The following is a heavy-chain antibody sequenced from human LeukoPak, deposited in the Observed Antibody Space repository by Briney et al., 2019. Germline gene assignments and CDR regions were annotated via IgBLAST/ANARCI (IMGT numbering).Heavy chain of an antibody. CDR1: GYPFTSYD. J-gene: IGHJ5*02. CDR3: ARLPGYFGAS. D-gene: IGHD4/OR15-4a*01. Sequence: GASVKVSCKASGYPFTSYDLNWVRQAPGQRLEWMGCMNVKSGTADYAPKFQGRVTMTRNTSISTAYMELSSLSPEDTAVYYCARLPGYFGASWGQGTLVTVSS. CDR2: MNVKSGTA. V-gene: IGHV1-8*01.